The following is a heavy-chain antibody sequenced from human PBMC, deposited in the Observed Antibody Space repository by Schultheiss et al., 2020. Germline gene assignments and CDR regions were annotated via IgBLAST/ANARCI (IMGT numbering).Heavy chain of an antibody. CDR1: GASISGYY. CDR3: ARHAKIRIATSGTVYYYPMDV. V-gene: IGHV4-59*08. D-gene: IGHD6-13*01. CDR2: IYDSGTT. Sequence: SQTLSLTCTVSGASISGYYWSWIRRPPGKGLEWIAYIYDSGTTNYNPSLKSRITISIDTSKNWVSLRLSSVTAADTAIYYCARHAKIRIATSGTVYYYPMDVWGQGTTVTVS. J-gene: IGHJ6*02.